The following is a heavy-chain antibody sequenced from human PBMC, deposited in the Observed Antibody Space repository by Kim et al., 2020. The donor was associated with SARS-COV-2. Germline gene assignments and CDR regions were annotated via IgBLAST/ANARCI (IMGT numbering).Heavy chain of an antibody. Sequence: GESLKISCKGSGYSFTSYWIGWVRQMPGKGLEWMGIIYPGDSDTRYSPSFQGQVTISADKSISTAYLQWSSLKASDTAMYYCARQRLPGIAAVGGRYYFDYWGQGTLVTVSS. J-gene: IGHJ4*02. CDR1: GYSFTSYW. V-gene: IGHV5-51*01. CDR2: IYPGDSDT. D-gene: IGHD6-13*01. CDR3: ARQRLPGIAAVGGRYYFDY.